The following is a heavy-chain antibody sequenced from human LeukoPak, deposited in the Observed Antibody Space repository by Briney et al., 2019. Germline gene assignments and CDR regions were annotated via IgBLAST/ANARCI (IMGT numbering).Heavy chain of an antibody. D-gene: IGHD3-16*01. J-gene: IGHJ4*01. CDR1: GYIFTDYY. CDR2: INPNSGGT. CDR3: ARGRRILGGPENAGDFFDF. Sequence: ASVKVSCKASGYIFTDYYMHWVRQAPGQELGWMGRINPNSGGTNYAQNLQARVSMTRDTSIATAYLDLTGLTSDDTAVYYCARGRRILGGPENAGDFFDFWGQGTLVTVSS. V-gene: IGHV1-2*06.